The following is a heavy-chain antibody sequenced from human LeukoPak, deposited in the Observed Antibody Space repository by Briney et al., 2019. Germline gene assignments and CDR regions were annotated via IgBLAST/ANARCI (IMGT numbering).Heavy chain of an antibody. Sequence: ASVKVSCKASGYTFTGYYMHWVRQAPGQGLEWMGWINPNSGGTNYAQKFQGRVTMTRDTSISTAYMELSRLRSDDTAVYYCARDLALWGSGSYFFYWGQGTLVTVSS. CDR2: INPNSGGT. CDR3: ARDLALWGSGSYFFY. V-gene: IGHV1-2*02. CDR1: GYTFTGYY. J-gene: IGHJ4*02. D-gene: IGHD3-10*01.